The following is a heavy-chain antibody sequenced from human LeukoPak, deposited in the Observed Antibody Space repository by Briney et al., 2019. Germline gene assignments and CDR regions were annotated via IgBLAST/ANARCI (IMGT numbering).Heavy chain of an antibody. J-gene: IGHJ4*02. CDR1: GGSMSTYY. CDR2: IYYSGST. CDR3: ARDRSPITRYADPVYFDY. D-gene: IGHD4-17*01. Sequence: SETLSLTCTVSGGSMSTYYWSWIRQPPGKGLEWSGYIYYSGSTSYNPSLKSRVTISVDTSKNQFSLNLNSVTAADTAVYYCARDRSPITRYADPVYFDYWGQGTLVTVSS. V-gene: IGHV4-59*01.